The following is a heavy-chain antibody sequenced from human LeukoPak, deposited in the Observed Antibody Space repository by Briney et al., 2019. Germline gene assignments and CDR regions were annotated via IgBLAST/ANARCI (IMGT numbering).Heavy chain of an antibody. CDR1: GASVRGDY. V-gene: IGHV4-59*08. Sequence: SETLSHTCTVSGASVRGDYWSWIRQPPGKGLEWIGYIYVSGNSNYNPSLKSRVSISLDTSKNQVSLTLTSVTAADTAVYYCARHPFSSPFDHWGQGTLVAVSS. CDR3: ARHPFSSPFDH. CDR2: IYVSGNS. J-gene: IGHJ4*02. D-gene: IGHD2/OR15-2a*01.